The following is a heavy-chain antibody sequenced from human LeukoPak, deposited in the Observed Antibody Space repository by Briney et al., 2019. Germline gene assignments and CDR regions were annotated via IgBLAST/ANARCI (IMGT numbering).Heavy chain of an antibody. CDR3: ARVGRITMVRGVMPVSDHYSYMDV. J-gene: IGHJ6*03. CDR2: IYTSGGT. Sequence: PSETLSLTCTVSGGSISSYYWSWVRQPAGKGLEGIGRIYTSGGTNYNPSLKSRVTMSVDTSKNQFSLKLSSVTAADTAVYYCARVGRITMVRGVMPVSDHYSYMDVWGKGTTVTVSS. D-gene: IGHD3-10*01. CDR1: GGSISSYY. V-gene: IGHV4-4*07.